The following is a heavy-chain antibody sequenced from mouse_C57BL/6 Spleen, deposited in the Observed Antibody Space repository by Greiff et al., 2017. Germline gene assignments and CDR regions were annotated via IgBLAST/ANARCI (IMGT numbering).Heavy chain of an antibody. D-gene: IGHD1-1*01. Sequence: VQLQQPGAELVKPGASVKLSCKASGYTFTSYWMHWVKQRPGQGLEWIGMIHPNSGRTNYNEKFKSKATLTVDKSSSTAYMQLSSLTSEDSAVYYCARSGNYGDAMDYWGQGTSVTVSS. CDR1: GYTFTSYW. CDR2: IHPNSGRT. CDR3: ARSGNYGDAMDY. V-gene: IGHV1-64*01. J-gene: IGHJ4*01.